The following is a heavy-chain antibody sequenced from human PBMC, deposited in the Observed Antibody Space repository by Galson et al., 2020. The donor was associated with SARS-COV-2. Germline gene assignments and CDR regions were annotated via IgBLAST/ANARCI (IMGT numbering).Heavy chain of an antibody. CDR3: ASDLSSSGWNF. D-gene: IGHD6-19*01. V-gene: IGHV1-69*13. CDR2: IIPIFGSP. J-gene: IGHJ4*02. Sequence: SVQVSCKSSGGIFSSYVVSWVRQVPGQGLEWVVGIIPIFGSPYYARKFQGRVTTSADGPTSTVYMELSSLRSEDTAVYFCASDLSSSGWNFWGQGTLVTVSS. CDR1: GGIFSSYV.